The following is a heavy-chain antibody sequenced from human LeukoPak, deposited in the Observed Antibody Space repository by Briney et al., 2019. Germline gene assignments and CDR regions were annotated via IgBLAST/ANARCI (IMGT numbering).Heavy chain of an antibody. V-gene: IGHV3-7*01. J-gene: IGHJ4*02. CDR3: ATLDY. Sequence: GGSLRLSCAASRFTFSSYWLNWVSQAPGKGLEWVANIKQDGSEKYYVDSVKGRFTISRDNAKNSLYLQMNSLRAEDTAVYYCATLDYWGQGTLVTVSS. CDR2: IKQDGSEK. CDR1: RFTFSSYW.